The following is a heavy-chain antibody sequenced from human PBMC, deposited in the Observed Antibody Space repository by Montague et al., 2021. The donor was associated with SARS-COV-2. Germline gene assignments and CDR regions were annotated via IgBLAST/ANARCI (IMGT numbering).Heavy chain of an antibody. CDR3: ASGGTLFD. CDR2: TYYRSEWHT. J-gene: IGHJ4*02. V-gene: IGHV6-1*01. D-gene: IGHD3-10*02. CDR1: GDSVSSTAAA. Sequence: CAISGDSVSSTAAAWNWIRQSPSRGLEWLGRTYYRSEWHTDYAVSVECRLAIDADTSKNQFSLQLHPVTPEDSAVYYCASGGTLFDWGQGTLVTVSS.